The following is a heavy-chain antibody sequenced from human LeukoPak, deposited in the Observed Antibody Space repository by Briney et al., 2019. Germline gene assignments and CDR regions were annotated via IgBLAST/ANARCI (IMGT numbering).Heavy chain of an antibody. CDR2: INPNSGGT. J-gene: IGHJ6*03. V-gene: IGHV1-2*02. CDR1: GYTFTGYY. D-gene: IGHD6-19*01. CDR3: ARAQAVAGSLTYYYYYYMDV. Sequence: ASVKVSCKASGYTFTGYYMHWVRQAPGQGLEWMGWINPNSGGTNYAQKFQGRVTMTRNTSISTAYMELSSLRSEDTAVYYCARAQAVAGSLTYYYYYYMDVWGKGTTVTVSS.